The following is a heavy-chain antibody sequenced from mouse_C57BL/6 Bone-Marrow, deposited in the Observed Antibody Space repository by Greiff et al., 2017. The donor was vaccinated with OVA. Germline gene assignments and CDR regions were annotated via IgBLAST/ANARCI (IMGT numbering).Heavy chain of an antibody. CDR1: GFNIKDDY. J-gene: IGHJ1*03. CDR2: IDPENGDT. Sequence: VQLQQSGAELVRPGASVKLSCTASGFNIKDDYMHWVKQRPEQGLEWIGWIDPENGDTEYASKFQGKATITVDTSSNTAYLQLNSLTSKDTAVEYCTPTGNNYWYFDVWGTGTTVTVSS. CDR3: TPTGNNYWYFDV. D-gene: IGHD5-2*01. V-gene: IGHV14-4*01.